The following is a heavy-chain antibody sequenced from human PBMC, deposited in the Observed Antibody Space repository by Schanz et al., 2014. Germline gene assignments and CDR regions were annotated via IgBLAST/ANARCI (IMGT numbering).Heavy chain of an antibody. Sequence: QVQLVQSGAEVKKPGSSVKVSCKASGYTFTAYFIHWVRQAPGQGLEWMGWINPNSGDTTYAQRFQGRVTMTRDTSISAAYMELNRLRFDDTAVYYCARGEGYCSRTNCYTTDGMDVWGQGTTVTVSS. D-gene: IGHD2-2*02. CDR3: ARGEGYCSRTNCYTTDGMDV. J-gene: IGHJ6*02. CDR1: GYTFTAYF. V-gene: IGHV1-2*02. CDR2: INPNSGDT.